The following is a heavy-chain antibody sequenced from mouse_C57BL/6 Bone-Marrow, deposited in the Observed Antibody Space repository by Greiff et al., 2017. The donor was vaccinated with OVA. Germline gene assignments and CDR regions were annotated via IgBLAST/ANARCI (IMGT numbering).Heavy chain of an antibody. Sequence: QVQLQQPGAELVKPGASVKMSCKASGYTFTSYWITWVKQRPGQGLEWIGDIYPGSGSTNYNEKFKSKATRTVDTSSSTAYMQLSSLTSEDSAVYYCARGWLLPAWFAYWGQGTLVTVSA. CDR3: ARGWLLPAWFAY. CDR2: IYPGSGST. D-gene: IGHD2-3*01. CDR1: GYTFTSYW. J-gene: IGHJ3*01. V-gene: IGHV1-55*01.